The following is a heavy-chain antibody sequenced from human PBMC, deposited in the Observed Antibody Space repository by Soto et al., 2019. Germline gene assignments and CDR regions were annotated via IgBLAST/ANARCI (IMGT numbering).Heavy chain of an antibody. CDR3: ATGPYGSGSYPFDY. J-gene: IGHJ4*02. D-gene: IGHD3-10*01. Sequence: ASVKVSCKVSGYTLTELSMHWVRQAPGKEHEWMGVFDTEDFVTIYAQKFQGRVTMTEDIFTATAYMELSSLRSEDTAVYYCATGPYGSGSYPFDYWGQGTLVTVSS. CDR1: GYTLTELS. CDR2: FDTEDFVT. V-gene: IGHV1-24*01.